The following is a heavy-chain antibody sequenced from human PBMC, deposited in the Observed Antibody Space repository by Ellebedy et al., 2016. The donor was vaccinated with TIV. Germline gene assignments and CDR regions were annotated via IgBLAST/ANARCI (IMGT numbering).Heavy chain of an antibody. V-gene: IGHV3-33*08. Sequence: GESPKISCAASGFTFSSYCLHWVRQAPGKGLGWVAVIWYDGSNKYYADSVKGRFTISRDNSKNTLYLQMNSLRAEDTAVYYCARQEMATILPPDSWGQGTLVTVSS. CDR1: GFTFSSYC. J-gene: IGHJ4*02. D-gene: IGHD5-24*01. CDR3: ARQEMATILPPDS. CDR2: IWYDGSNK.